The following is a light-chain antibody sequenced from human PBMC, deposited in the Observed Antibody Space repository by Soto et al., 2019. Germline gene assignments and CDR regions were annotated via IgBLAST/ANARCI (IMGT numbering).Light chain of an antibody. Sequence: DIQIAQSPSSLSSSVPARFTITCRASESISAYLNWYQQKPGKAPKLLIYATSTLQSGVPSRFSGSGSGTDFTLAISSLQPEDVATYYCQQSYTTPRTFGLGTKVDIK. CDR3: QQSYTTPRT. CDR1: ESISAY. J-gene: IGKJ1*01. CDR2: ATS. V-gene: IGKV1-39*01.